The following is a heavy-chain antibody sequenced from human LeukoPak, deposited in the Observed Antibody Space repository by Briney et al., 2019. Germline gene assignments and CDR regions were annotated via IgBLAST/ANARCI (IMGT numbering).Heavy chain of an antibody. J-gene: IGHJ4*02. V-gene: IGHV3-21*01. D-gene: IGHD2-2*01. CDR2: ISSSSSYI. CDR1: GITFSSYS. CDR3: ARDQDSTRIFDY. Sequence: GGSLRLSCAASGITFSSYSMNWVRQAAGKGLEWVSSISSSSSYIYYADSVKGRFTISRDNAKNSLYLQMNSLRAEDTAVYYCARDQDSTRIFDYWGQGTLVTVSS.